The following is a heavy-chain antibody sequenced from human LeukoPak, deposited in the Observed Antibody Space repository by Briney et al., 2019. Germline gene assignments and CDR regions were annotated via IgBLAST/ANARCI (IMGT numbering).Heavy chain of an antibody. CDR1: GFTFSVYA. CDR3: ARVTGGDYYFDY. CDR2: ISYDGSNK. D-gene: IGHD3-16*01. J-gene: IGHJ4*02. V-gene: IGHV3-30*04. Sequence: GRSLRLSCATSGFTFSVYAMHWVRQAPGKGLEWVAVISYDGSNKYYADSVKGRFTISRDNSKNTLYLQINSLRAEDTAVYYCARVTGGDYYFDYWGQGTLVTVSS.